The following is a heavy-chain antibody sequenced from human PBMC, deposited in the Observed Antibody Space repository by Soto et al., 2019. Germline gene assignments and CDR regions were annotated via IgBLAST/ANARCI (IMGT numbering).Heavy chain of an antibody. CDR2: IYYSGST. CDR1: GGSISSYY. V-gene: IGHV4-59*08. CDR3: ARHGSWGDYFDY. D-gene: IGHD6-13*01. Sequence: SETLSLTCTVSGGSISSYYWSWIRQPPGKGLEWIGYIYYSGSTNYNPSLKSRVTISVDTSKSQFSLKLSSVTAADTAVYYCARHGSWGDYFDYWGQGTLVTVSS. J-gene: IGHJ4*02.